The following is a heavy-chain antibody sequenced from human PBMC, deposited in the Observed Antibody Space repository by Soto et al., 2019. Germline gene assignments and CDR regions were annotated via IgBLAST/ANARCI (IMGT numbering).Heavy chain of an antibody. D-gene: IGHD1-7*01. CDR2: IYYSGST. CDR3: ARDVGPITGTTGFDY. Sequence: LSLTYTVSGGSISSGGYYWSWIRQHPGKGLEWIGYIYYSGSTYYNPSLKSRVTISVDTSKNQFSLKLSSVTAADTAVYYCARDVGPITGTTGFDYWGQGTLVTVSS. J-gene: IGHJ4*02. V-gene: IGHV4-31*03. CDR1: GGSISSGGYY.